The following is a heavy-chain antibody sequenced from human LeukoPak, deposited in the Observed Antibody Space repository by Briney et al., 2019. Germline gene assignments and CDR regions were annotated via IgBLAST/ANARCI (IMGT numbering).Heavy chain of an antibody. CDR1: GITFSGYS. J-gene: IGHJ4*02. D-gene: IGHD1-26*01. V-gene: IGHV3-48*02. CDR2: MTTSGNTI. CDR3: ARVGGATAVTMNFEY. Sequence: PGGSLLLSCVVSGITFSGYSMIWVRQAPGKGLEWLSFMTTSGNTIFYAESVKHRFTLSRDNAKKSLYLQMNSLRDEDTAVYYCARVGGATAVTMNFEYWGQGTLVPASS.